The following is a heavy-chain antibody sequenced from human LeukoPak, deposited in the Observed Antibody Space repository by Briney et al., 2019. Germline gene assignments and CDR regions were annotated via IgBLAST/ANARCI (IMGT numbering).Heavy chain of an antibody. V-gene: IGHV4-39*07. CDR1: GGSISGSSYY. CDR3: ARGRSNYYGMDV. J-gene: IGHJ6*02. D-gene: IGHD1-26*01. Sequence: SETLSLTCTVSGGSISGSSYYWGWIRQPPGKGLEWIGSIYYSGSTYYNPSLKSRVTISVDTSKNQFSLKVSSVTAADTAVYYCARGRSNYYGMDVWGQGTTVTVSS. CDR2: IYYSGST.